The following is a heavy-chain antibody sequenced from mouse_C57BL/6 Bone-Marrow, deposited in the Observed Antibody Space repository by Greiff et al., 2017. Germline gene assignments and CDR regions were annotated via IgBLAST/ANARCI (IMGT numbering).Heavy chain of an antibody. CDR1: GFTFSDYY. Sequence: EVHLVESGGGLVQPGGSLKLSCAASGFTFSDYYMYWVRQTPEKRLEWVAYISNGGGSTYYPDTVKGRFTISRDNAKNTLYLQMSRLKSEDTAMYYCARRDEAAWFAYWGQGTLVTVSA. D-gene: IGHD6-1*01. CDR2: ISNGGGST. CDR3: ARRDEAAWFAY. V-gene: IGHV5-12*01. J-gene: IGHJ3*01.